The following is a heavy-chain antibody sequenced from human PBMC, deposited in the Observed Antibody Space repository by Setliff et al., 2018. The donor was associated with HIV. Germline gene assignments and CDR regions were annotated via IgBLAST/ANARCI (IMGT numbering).Heavy chain of an antibody. CDR1: GFTFSNYG. Sequence: PGGSLRLSCAASGFTFSNYGMHWIRQAPGKGLEWVAVIWYDGSNQNYADSVKGRLTVSRDNSNSTLYLQMNSLTPEDTAVYHCARYSSSWHTFDYWGQGILVTVSS. V-gene: IGHV3-33*01. J-gene: IGHJ4*02. CDR3: ARYSSSWHTFDY. D-gene: IGHD6-13*01. CDR2: IWYDGSNQ.